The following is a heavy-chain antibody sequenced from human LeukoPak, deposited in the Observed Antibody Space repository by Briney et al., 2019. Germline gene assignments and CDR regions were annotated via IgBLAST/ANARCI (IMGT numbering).Heavy chain of an antibody. Sequence: PGGSLRLSCAASGFTFDDYGMSWVRQAPGKGLEWVSAISGSGGSTYYADSVKGRFTISRDNSKNTLYLQMNSLRAEDTAVYYCAKSESSGWYPDWGQGTLVTVSS. J-gene: IGHJ4*02. D-gene: IGHD6-19*01. CDR1: GFTFDDYG. CDR3: AKSESSGWYPD. V-gene: IGHV3-23*01. CDR2: ISGSGGST.